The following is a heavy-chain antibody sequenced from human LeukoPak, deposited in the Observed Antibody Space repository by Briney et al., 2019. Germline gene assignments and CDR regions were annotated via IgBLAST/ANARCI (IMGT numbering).Heavy chain of an antibody. CDR2: IYYSGNT. D-gene: IGHD5-24*01. V-gene: IGHV4-39*01. J-gene: IGHJ4*02. CDR3: ARGLQSRGWLQSYFDY. CDR1: GGSISTSAYY. Sequence: PSETLSLTCIVSGGSISTSAYYWGWIRQPPGEGLQWIGSIYYSGNTYYNSSLKSRVTISVDTSTSQFSLRLSSVTAADTAVYYCARGLQSRGWLQSYFDYWGQGTLVTVSS.